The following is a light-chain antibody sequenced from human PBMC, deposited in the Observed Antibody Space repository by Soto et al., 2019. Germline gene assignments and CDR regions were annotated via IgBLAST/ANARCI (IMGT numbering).Light chain of an antibody. CDR3: SSYTSSSTLLYL. CDR2: QVR. CDR1: SSDVGGYNY. V-gene: IGLV2-14*01. J-gene: IGLJ1*01. Sequence: QSALTQPASVSGSPGQSITISCTGTSSDVGGYNYVSWYQQHPGKAPKLKIYQVRNRPSGVSDRFSGSKSGNTASLTISGLQAEDESDYYCSSYTSSSTLLYLFGTGTKLTVL.